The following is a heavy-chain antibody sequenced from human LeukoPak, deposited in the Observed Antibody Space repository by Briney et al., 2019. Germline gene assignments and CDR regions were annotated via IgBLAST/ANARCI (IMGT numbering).Heavy chain of an antibody. V-gene: IGHV4-59*01. CDR3: ARGRYHFDY. CDR2: FFYSGNT. CDR1: GGSFSGYY. J-gene: IGHJ4*02. Sequence: SETLSLTCAVYGGSFSGYYWSWIRQPPGKGLEWIAYFFYSGNTNYNPSLKSRVTISVDTSKNQFSLRLSSVTAADTAVYYCARGRYHFDYWGQGTLVTVSS. D-gene: IGHD3-9*01.